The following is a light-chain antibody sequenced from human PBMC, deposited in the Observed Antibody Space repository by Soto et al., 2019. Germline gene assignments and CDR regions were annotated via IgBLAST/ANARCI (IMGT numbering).Light chain of an antibody. V-gene: IGLV2-14*01. J-gene: IGLJ1*01. CDR3: SSYTSRSLYV. Sequence: QSALTQPASVSGSPGQSITISCTGTSSDVGGYNYVSWYQQHPGKAPKLMIYDVSNRPSGVSNRFSGSKSGNTASLTISGLKAEDEADYYCSSYTSRSLYVFGTGTKLTVL. CDR2: DVS. CDR1: SSDVGGYNY.